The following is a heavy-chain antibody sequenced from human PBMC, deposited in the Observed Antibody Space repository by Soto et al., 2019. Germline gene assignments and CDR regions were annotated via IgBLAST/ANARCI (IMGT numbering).Heavy chain of an antibody. D-gene: IGHD3-9*01. CDR3: ARLGWATGPAYYYYGMDV. CDR2: IYYSGST. J-gene: IGHJ6*02. CDR1: GGSISSYY. V-gene: IGHV4-59*08. Sequence: QVQLQESGPGLVKPSETLSLTCTVSGGSISSYYWSWIRQPPGKGLEWIGYIYYSGSTNYNPSLKSRVTIAVDTSKNQFSLKLSSVTAADTAVYYCARLGWATGPAYYYYGMDVWGQGTTVTVSS.